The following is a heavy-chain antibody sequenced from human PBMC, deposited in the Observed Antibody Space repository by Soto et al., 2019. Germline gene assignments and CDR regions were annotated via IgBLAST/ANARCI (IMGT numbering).Heavy chain of an antibody. J-gene: IGHJ3*02. CDR2: IYYSGST. Sequence: QVQLQESGPGLVKPSETLSLTCTVSGGSISSYYWSWIRQPPGKGLEWIGYIYYSGSTNYNPSLKSGVTISVDTSKNQFSLKLSSVTAADTAVYYCARERVGDDAFDIWGQGTMVTVSS. D-gene: IGHD2-15*01. CDR3: ARERVGDDAFDI. V-gene: IGHV4-59*01. CDR1: GGSISSYY.